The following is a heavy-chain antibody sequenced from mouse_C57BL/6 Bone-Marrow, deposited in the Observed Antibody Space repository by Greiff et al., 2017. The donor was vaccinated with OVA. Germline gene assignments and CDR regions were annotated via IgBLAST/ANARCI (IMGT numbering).Heavy chain of an antibody. J-gene: IGHJ4*01. CDR1: GYSFTGYY. CDR3: ARGDYYYGSSYAMDY. CDR2: INPSTGGT. V-gene: IGHV1-42*01. Sequence: EVQLQESGPELVKPGASVKISCKASGYSFTGYYMNWVKQSPEKSLEWIGEINPSTGGTTYNQKFKAKATLTVDKSSSTAYMQLKSLTSEDSAVYYCARGDYYYGSSYAMDYWGQGTSVTVSS. D-gene: IGHD1-1*01.